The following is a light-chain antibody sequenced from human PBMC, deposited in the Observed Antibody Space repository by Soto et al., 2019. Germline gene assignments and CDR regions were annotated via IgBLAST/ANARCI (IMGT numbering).Light chain of an antibody. J-gene: IGKJ2*01. CDR2: AAS. V-gene: IGKV1-39*01. CDR3: QQSYNPPYT. CDR1: QSIRSH. Sequence: DIQMTQSTSSLSASVRDRVTITCRASQSIRSHLHWYQERPGKAPKLLIYAASSLQSGVPSRFSGTGSGTDCTLTISSLQPEDFATYYCQQSYNPPYTFGQGTKLEIK.